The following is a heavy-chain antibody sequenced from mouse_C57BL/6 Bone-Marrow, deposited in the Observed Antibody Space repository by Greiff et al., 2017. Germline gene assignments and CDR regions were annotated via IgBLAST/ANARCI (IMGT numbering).Heavy chain of an antibody. CDR2: ISSGGDYI. D-gene: IGHD2-3*01. V-gene: IGHV5-9-1*02. Sequence: EVQVVESGEGLVKPGGSLKLSCAASGFTFSSYAISWVRQTPEKRLEWVAYISSGGDYIYYADTVKGRFTISRDNARNTLYLQMSSLKSEDTAMYYCTRDDGRGPFDYWGQGTTLTVSS. J-gene: IGHJ2*01. CDR1: GFTFSSYA. CDR3: TRDDGRGPFDY.